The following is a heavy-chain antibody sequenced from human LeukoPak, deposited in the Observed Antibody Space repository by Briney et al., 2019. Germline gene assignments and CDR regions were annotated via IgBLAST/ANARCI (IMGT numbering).Heavy chain of an antibody. D-gene: IGHD4-17*01. CDR3: ARATTVTLNWFDP. V-gene: IGHV4-59*01. CDR2: FYYSGST. Sequence: SETLSLTCTVSGGSITSYYWSWIRQPPGEGLEWIGYFYYSGSTNYNPSLKSRVTISVDTSKNQFSLRLSSVTAVDTAVYYCARATTVTLNWFDPWGQGTLVTVSS. J-gene: IGHJ5*02. CDR1: GGSITSYY.